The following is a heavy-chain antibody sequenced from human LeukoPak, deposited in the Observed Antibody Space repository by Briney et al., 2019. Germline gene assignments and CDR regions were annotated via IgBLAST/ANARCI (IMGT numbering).Heavy chain of an antibody. CDR2: IKQDGSEK. D-gene: IGHD5-24*01. CDR1: GFTFSTYW. Sequence: GGSPRLSCATSGFTFSTYWMSWVRQAPGKGLEWVANIKQDGSEKYYVDSVKGRFTISRDNAKNSLYLQMNSLRAEDTAVYYCANGDGFDYWGQGTLVTVSS. J-gene: IGHJ4*02. V-gene: IGHV3-7*01. CDR3: ANGDGFDY.